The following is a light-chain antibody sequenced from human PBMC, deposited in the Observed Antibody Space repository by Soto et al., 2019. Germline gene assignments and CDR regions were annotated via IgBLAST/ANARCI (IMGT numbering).Light chain of an antibody. CDR1: TGAVTNGHY. Sequence: AVVTQEPSLTVSPGGTVTLTCGSSTGAVTNGHYPYWFQQKPGQAPRTLIYDTTNRHSWTPARFSGSLLGGKAALTLSGAQPEDEAEYYCLLSYNGPCVFGTGTKVTV. J-gene: IGLJ1*01. CDR3: LLSYNGPCV. V-gene: IGLV7-46*01. CDR2: DTT.